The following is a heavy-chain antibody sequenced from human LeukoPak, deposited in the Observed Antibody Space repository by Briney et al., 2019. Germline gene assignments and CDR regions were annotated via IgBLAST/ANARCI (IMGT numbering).Heavy chain of an antibody. CDR1: GGSISSYD. CDR2: IYYSGST. V-gene: IGHV4-59*01. CDR3: ARGAGGTYYDSSGHPVYWFFDL. J-gene: IGHJ2*01. Sequence: SKTLSLTCTVSGGSISSYDWSWIRQPPGKGLEWIGYIYYSGSTNYNPSLKSRVTISVDTSKNQFSLKLSSVTAADTAVYYCARGAGGTYYDSSGHPVYWFFDLWGRGTLATVSS. D-gene: IGHD3-22*01.